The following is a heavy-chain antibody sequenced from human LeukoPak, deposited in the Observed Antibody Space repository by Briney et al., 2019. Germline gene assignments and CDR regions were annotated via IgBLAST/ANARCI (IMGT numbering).Heavy chain of an antibody. CDR1: GGSISSYY. V-gene: IGHV4-59*01. D-gene: IGHD6-13*01. CDR3: ARGVYIAAAQYGY. CDR2: IYYSGTT. Sequence: PSETLFLTCTVSGGSISSYYWSWIRQPPGKGLEWIGYIYYSGTTNYNPSLKSRVTISVDTSKNQFSLKLSSVTAADTAVYYCARGVYIAAAQYGYWGQGTLVSVSS. J-gene: IGHJ4*02.